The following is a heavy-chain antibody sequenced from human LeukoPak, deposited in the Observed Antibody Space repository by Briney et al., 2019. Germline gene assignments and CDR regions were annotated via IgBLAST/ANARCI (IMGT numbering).Heavy chain of an antibody. V-gene: IGHV3-48*03. CDR2: VSTSGSTI. D-gene: IGHD3-9*01. CDR1: GFTFSTYE. J-gene: IGHJ4*02. CDR3: ARGGIRYSDY. Sequence: PGGSLRLSCAASGFTFSTYEMNWVRQAPGRGLEWVSYVSTSGSTIFYADSVKGRFTISRDNAKNSLYLQMNSLRDEDTAVYYCARGGIRYSDYWGQGTLVTVSS.